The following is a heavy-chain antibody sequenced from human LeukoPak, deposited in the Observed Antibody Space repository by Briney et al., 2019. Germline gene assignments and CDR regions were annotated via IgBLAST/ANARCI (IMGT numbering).Heavy chain of an antibody. CDR2: IIPILGIA. CDR3: ARAPRIAAAGGYYFDY. CDR1: GGTFSSYA. J-gene: IGHJ4*02. V-gene: IGHV1-69*04. D-gene: IGHD6-13*01. Sequence: ASVKVSFKASGGTFSSYAISWVRQAPGQGLEWMGRIIPILGIANYAQKFQGRVTITADKSTSTAYMELSSLRSEDTAVYYCARAPRIAAAGGYYFDYWGQGTLVTVSS.